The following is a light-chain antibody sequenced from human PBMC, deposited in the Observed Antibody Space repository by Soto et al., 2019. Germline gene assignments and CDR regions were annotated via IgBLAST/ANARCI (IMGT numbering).Light chain of an antibody. CDR2: EVS. Sequence: QSALTQPASVSGSPGQSITISCTGTSSDVGSYNYVSWYQQHPGKAPKLMIYEVSNRPSGVSNRFSGSKSVNTASLTISGLQAEDEADYYCISYAGSNKSVFGTGTKLTVL. CDR3: ISYAGSNKSV. V-gene: IGLV2-14*01. CDR1: SSDVGSYNY. J-gene: IGLJ1*01.